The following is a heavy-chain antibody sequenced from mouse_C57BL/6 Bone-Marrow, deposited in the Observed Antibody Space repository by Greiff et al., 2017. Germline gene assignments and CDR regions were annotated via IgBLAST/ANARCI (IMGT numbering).Heavy chain of an antibody. V-gene: IGHV14-4*01. J-gene: IGHJ2*01. CDR2: IDPENGDT. CDR1: GFNIKDDY. D-gene: IGHD1-1*01. Sequence: EVQLQQSGAELVRPGASVKLSCTASGFNIKDDYMHWVKQRPEQGLEWIGWIDPENGDTEYASKFQGKATIKADTSSNTAYLQLSSLTSEDTAVYYCTNPVVADFDYWGQGTTLTVSS. CDR3: TNPVVADFDY.